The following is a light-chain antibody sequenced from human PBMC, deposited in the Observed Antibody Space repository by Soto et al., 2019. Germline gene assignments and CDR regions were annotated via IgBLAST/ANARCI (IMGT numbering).Light chain of an antibody. CDR2: AAS. CDR1: QSISLF. CDR3: HQTDSIPET. Sequence: DIQMTQSPSSLSASVGDTVTITCRASQSISLFLNWYLQKPGKAPKLLIYAASSLQSGVPSRFSGNGSGTDFTLTISSLQPEDFATYYCHQTDSIPETFGQGTKVEIK. V-gene: IGKV1-39*01. J-gene: IGKJ1*01.